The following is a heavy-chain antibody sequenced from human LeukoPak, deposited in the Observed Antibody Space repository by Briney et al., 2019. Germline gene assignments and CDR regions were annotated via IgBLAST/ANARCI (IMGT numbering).Heavy chain of an antibody. CDR3: ARRRGYRVVVLWSHHDAFDI. CDR1: GYSISSGYY. J-gene: IGHJ3*02. CDR2: INHSGST. V-gene: IGHV4-34*01. D-gene: IGHD3-22*01. Sequence: PSETLSLTCTVSGYSISSGYYWSWIRQPPGKGLEWIGEINHSGSTNYNPSPKSRVTISVDTSKNQFSLKLSSVTAADTAVYYCARRRGYRVVVLWSHHDAFDIWGQGTMVTVSS.